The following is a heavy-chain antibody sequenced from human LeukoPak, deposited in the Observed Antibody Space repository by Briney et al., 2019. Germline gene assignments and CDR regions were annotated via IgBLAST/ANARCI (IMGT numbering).Heavy chain of an antibody. CDR1: GGSISSYY. CDR2: IYYSGST. J-gene: IGHJ4*02. CDR3: ARGQKYIYGYTVTELGSRYFDY. Sequence: KTSETLSLTCTVSGGSISSYYWSWIRQPPGKGLEWIGNIYYSGSTNYNPSLKSRVTISVDTSKNQFSLKLSSVTAADTAVYYCARGQKYIYGYTVTELGSRYFDYWGQGTLVTVSS. V-gene: IGHV4-59*01. D-gene: IGHD5-18*01.